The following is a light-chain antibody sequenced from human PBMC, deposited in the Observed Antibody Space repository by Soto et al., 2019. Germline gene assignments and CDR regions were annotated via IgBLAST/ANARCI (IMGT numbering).Light chain of an antibody. CDR1: SSDVGNFNL. CDR2: EGS. Sequence: QSALTQPASVSGSPGQSITISCTGTSSDVGNFNLVSWYPQHPGKAPRLIIYEGSKRPSGISNRFSDSKSINTASLTISGLQAEDEADYSCCSYVGTSTVVFGGGTKLTVL. CDR3: CSYVGTSTVV. J-gene: IGLJ2*01. V-gene: IGLV2-23*01.